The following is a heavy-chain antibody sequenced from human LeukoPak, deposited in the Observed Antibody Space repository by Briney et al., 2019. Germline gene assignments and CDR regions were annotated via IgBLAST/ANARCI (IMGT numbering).Heavy chain of an antibody. D-gene: IGHD1-26*01. CDR1: GFTFSSYG. J-gene: IGHJ4*02. CDR3: AKDLYVSGSTGEDY. V-gene: IGHV3-30*02. Sequence: GGSLRLSCAASGFTFSSYGMHWVRQAPGKGLEGVAFIRYDGSNKYYADSVKGRFTISRDNSKNTLYLQMNSLRAEDTAVYYCAKDLYVSGSTGEDYWGQGTLVTVSS. CDR2: IRYDGSNK.